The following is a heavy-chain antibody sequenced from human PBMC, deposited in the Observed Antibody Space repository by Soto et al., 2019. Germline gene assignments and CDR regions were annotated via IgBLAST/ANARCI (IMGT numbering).Heavy chain of an antibody. D-gene: IGHD2-15*01. V-gene: IGHV4-31*03. J-gene: IGHJ5*02. Sequence: SETLSLTCTVSGGSISSGGYYLSWIRQHPGKGLEWIGYIYYSGSTYYNPSLKNRVTISVDTSKNQFSLKLSSVTAADTAVYYCARGIVVVVAATRWNWFDPWGQGTLVTVSS. CDR3: ARGIVVVVAATRWNWFDP. CDR1: GGSISSGGYY. CDR2: IYYSGST.